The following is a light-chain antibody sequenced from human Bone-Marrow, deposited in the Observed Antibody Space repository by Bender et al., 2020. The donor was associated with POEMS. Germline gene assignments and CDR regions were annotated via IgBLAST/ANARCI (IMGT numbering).Light chain of an antibody. V-gene: IGLV2-14*03. CDR3: NSYRGTSPGA. CDR2: DVT. J-gene: IGLJ2*01. Sequence: LTQPHSVSESPGKTVTISCTRSSGSIASNYVQWYQQHPGKVPQLIIYDVTYRPSGVSDRFSGSKSGNTASLTISGLQAEDEADYYCNSYRGTSPGAFGGGTKLTVL. CDR1: SSGSIASNY.